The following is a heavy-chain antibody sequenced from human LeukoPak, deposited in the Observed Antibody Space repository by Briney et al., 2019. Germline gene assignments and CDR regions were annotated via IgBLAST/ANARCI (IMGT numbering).Heavy chain of an antibody. Sequence: GGSLRLSCAASGFTFSTYAMSWVRQAPGKGLEWVSVISNNGGRTYYADSVKGRLTISRDNSKDTLYLQMNNLRAEDTAVYYCAREGVDDASGSYYCFDYWGQGTLVTVSS. D-gene: IGHD3-10*01. V-gene: IGHV3-23*01. CDR2: ISNNGGRT. CDR1: GFTFSTYA. CDR3: AREGVDDASGSYYCFDY. J-gene: IGHJ4*02.